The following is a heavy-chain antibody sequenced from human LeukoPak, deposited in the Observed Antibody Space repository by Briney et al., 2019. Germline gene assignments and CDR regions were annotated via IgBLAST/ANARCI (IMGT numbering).Heavy chain of an antibody. D-gene: IGHD3-22*01. V-gene: IGHV1-8*01. CDR2: MNPNSGNT. CDR1: GYTFTSYD. Sequence: ASVKVSFKASGYTFTSYDINWVRQAPGQGLEWMGWMNPNSGNTGYAQKFQGRVTMTRNTSIGTAYMELSSLRSEDTAVYYCARDRDPQTYYYDSSGYYPSGYFDYWGQGTLVTVSS. CDR3: ARDRDPQTYYYDSSGYYPSGYFDY. J-gene: IGHJ4*02.